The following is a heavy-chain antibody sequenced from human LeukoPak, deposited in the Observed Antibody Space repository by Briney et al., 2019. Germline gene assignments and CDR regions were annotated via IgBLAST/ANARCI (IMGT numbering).Heavy chain of an antibody. CDR3: ARHIANGDYFNY. Sequence: SETLSLTCTVSGGSISSTNNYWGWIRQPPGKGLKWIGSIFYSGSTNYNPSLKSRVTISADVSKNQFSLKVSSVTATDTAVYYCARHIANGDYFNYWGQGTLVTVSS. D-gene: IGHD2-21*01. CDR2: IFYSGST. CDR1: GGSISSTNNY. V-gene: IGHV4-39*01. J-gene: IGHJ4*02.